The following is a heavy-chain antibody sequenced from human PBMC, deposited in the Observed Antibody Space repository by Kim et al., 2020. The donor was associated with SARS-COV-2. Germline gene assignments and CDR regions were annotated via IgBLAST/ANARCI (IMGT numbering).Heavy chain of an antibody. V-gene: IGHV3-21*06. Sequence: KGRFTISRDNAKNSLYLQMNSLRAEDTAVYYCARGSSSWYTLYSSYGMDVWGQGTTVTVSS. J-gene: IGHJ6*02. CDR3: ARGSSSWYTLYSSYGMDV. D-gene: IGHD6-13*01.